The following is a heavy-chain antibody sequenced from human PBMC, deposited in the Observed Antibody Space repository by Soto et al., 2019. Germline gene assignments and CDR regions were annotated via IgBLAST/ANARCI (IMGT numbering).Heavy chain of an antibody. CDR1: GFTFSSYV. V-gene: IGHV3-23*01. J-gene: IGHJ4*02. Sequence: EVQLLESGGGSVQRGGSLRLSCAASGFTFSSYVMSWVRQAPGKGLEWVAGISGGGSNTFYADSVKGRLTISRDNSKNTLLLQINSLRDEDTAIYYCAKDSNKYSSGLRGRYFDYGGQGILVTVSS. CDR3: AKDSNKYSSGLRGRYFDY. CDR2: ISGGGSNT. D-gene: IGHD3-22*01.